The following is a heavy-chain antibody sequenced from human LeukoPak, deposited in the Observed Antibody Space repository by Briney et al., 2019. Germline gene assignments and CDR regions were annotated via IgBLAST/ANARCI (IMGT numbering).Heavy chain of an antibody. Sequence: PSETLSLTCAVYGGSFSGYYWSWIRQPPGKGLEWIGEINHRGSTNYNPSLKSRVTISVDTSKNQFSPKLSSVTAADTAVYYCARRPSGWGYYFDYWGQGTLVTVSS. J-gene: IGHJ4*02. CDR3: ARRPSGWGYYFDY. CDR1: GGSFSGYY. CDR2: INHRGST. D-gene: IGHD6-19*01. V-gene: IGHV4-34*01.